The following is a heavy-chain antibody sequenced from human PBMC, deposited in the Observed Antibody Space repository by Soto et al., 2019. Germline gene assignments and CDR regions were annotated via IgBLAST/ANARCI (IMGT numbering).Heavy chain of an antibody. CDR3: GRDECSGGSCRLDY. CDR1: GFSFNRYG. Sequence: QVQLVESGGGVVQPGRSLRLSCAASGFSFNRYGMHWVRQAPGKELEWVAVIWYDGSEKYYADSVKGRFTISRDNSKNTLYLQMNSLRDADTAVYYCGRDECSGGSCRLDYWGQGTLVTVSS. CDR2: IWYDGSEK. J-gene: IGHJ4*02. D-gene: IGHD2-15*01. V-gene: IGHV3-33*01.